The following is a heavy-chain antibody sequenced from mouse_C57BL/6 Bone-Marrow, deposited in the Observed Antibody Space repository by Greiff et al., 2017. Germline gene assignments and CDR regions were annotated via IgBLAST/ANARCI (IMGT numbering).Heavy chain of an antibody. CDR2: INPYNGGT. Sequence: EVQLQQSGPVLVKPGASVKMSCKASGYTFTDYYMNWVKQSHGKSLEWIGVINPYNGGTSYNQKFKGKATLTVDKSSSTAYMELNSLTSEDSAVYYCARGGYSNWYFDGWGTGTTVTVSS. J-gene: IGHJ1*03. CDR1: GYTFTDYY. CDR3: ARGGYSNWYFDG. D-gene: IGHD2-5*01. V-gene: IGHV1-19*01.